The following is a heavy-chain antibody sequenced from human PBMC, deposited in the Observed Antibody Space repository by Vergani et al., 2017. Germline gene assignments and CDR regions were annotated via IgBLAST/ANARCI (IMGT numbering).Heavy chain of an antibody. CDR2: MNPNSGNT. J-gene: IGHJ4*02. D-gene: IGHD3-9*01. Sequence: QVQLVQSGAEVKKPGASVKVSCKASGYTFTSYDINWVRQATGQGLEWMGWMNPNSGNTGYAQKFQGRVTMTEDTSTDTAYMELSSLRSEDTAVYYCATGRNILTGFGDLDYWGQGTLVTVSS. CDR1: GYTFTSYD. CDR3: ATGRNILTGFGDLDY. V-gene: IGHV1-8*01.